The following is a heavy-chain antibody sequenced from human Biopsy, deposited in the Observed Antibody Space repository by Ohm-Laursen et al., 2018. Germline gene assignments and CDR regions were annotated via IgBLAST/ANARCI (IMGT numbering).Heavy chain of an antibody. Sequence: SSVKVSCKASGGTFINYAISWVRQAPGQGLEWMGGIIPMSGTANYAQMFQGRVTISADESTSTSYMELRSLTTEDTAIYYCARGPHSGSHSCFDYWGRGTLVTVSS. V-gene: IGHV1-69*01. CDR2: IIPMSGTA. J-gene: IGHJ4*02. CDR3: ARGPHSGSHSCFDY. CDR1: GGTFINYA. D-gene: IGHD1-26*01.